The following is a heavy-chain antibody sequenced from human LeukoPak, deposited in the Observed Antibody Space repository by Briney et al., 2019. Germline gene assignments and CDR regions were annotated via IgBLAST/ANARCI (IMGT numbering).Heavy chain of an antibody. CDR3: AKDGGHSSVLYYFES. D-gene: IGHD6-19*01. J-gene: IGHJ4*02. CDR1: GFTFSSYL. CDR2: ISWKSDSM. V-gene: IGHV3-9*01. Sequence: GGSLRLSCAASGFTFSSYLMSWVRQAPGKGLEWVSGISWKSDSMRYADSVKGRFTVSRDNAKNSLYLQMNSLRPEDTAFYYCAKDGGHSSVLYYFESWGQGTLVTVSS.